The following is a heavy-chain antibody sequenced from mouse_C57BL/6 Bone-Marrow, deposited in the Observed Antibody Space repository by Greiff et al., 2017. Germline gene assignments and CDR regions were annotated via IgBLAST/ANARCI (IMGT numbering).Heavy chain of an antibody. V-gene: IGHV1-15*01. J-gene: IGHJ4*01. CDR2: IDPETGGT. Sequence: VQLQQSGAELVRPGASVTLSCKASGYTFTDYEMHWVKQTPVHGLEWIGAIDPETGGTAYNQKFKGKAILTADKSSSTAYMELRSLTSEDSAVYYCTRGGYPLARDYWGQGTSVTVSS. D-gene: IGHD2-2*01. CDR3: TRGGYPLARDY. CDR1: GYTFTDYE.